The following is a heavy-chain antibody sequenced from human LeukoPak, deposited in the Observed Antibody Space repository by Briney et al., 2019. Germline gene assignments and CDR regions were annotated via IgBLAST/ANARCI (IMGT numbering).Heavy chain of an antibody. V-gene: IGHV3-30*03. CDR3: ARTGRSGPGYFDY. D-gene: IGHD6-19*01. J-gene: IGHJ4*02. CDR1: GFTFSRHG. Sequence: PGGSLRLSCAASGFTFSRHGIHWVRQAPGKGLEWVAVISYDGSNKYYADSVKGRFTISRDNSQNTLYLQMNNLRPEDTAMYYCARTGRSGPGYFDYWGQGTLVTVSS. CDR2: ISYDGSNK.